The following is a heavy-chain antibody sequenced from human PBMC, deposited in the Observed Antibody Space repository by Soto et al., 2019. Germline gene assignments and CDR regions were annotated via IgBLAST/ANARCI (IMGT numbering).Heavy chain of an antibody. Sequence: GASVKVSCKASGGTFSSYAISWVRQAPGQGLEWMGGIIPIFGTANYAQKFQGRVTITADESTSTAYMELSSLRSEDTAVYYCARXVRGVIIVPYYYYGMDVWGQGTTVTVSS. V-gene: IGHV1-69*13. CDR3: ARXVRGVIIVPYYYYGMDV. CDR1: GGTFSSYA. CDR2: IIPIFGTA. J-gene: IGHJ6*02. D-gene: IGHD3-10*01.